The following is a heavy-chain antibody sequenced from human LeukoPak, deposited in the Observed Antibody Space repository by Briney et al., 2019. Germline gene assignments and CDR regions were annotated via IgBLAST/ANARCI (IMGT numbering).Heavy chain of an antibody. CDR3: ARDHGPYYYDSSGYYY. D-gene: IGHD3-22*01. CDR1: GFTFSSYW. CDR2: INSDGSST. V-gene: IGHV3-74*01. J-gene: IGHJ4*02. Sequence: GGSLRLSCAASGFTFSSYWMHWVRQAPGKGLVWVSRINSDGSSTSYADSVKGRFTISRDNAKNTLYLQMNSLRAEDTPVYYCARDHGPYYYDSSGYYYWGQATLVTVSS.